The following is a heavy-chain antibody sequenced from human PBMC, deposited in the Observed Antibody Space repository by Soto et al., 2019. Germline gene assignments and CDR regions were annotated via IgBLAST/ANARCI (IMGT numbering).Heavy chain of an antibody. CDR3: ASDYDLVFNAFDI. CDR1: GGTFSSYA. J-gene: IGHJ3*02. CDR2: LIPIFGTA. Sequence: QVQLVQSGAEVKQPGSSVKVSCKASGGTFSSYAISWVRQAPGQGLEWMGGLIPIFGTANYAQKFQGRVTITADESTSTAYMELSSLRSEDTAVYYCASDYDLVFNAFDIWGQGTMVTVSS. V-gene: IGHV1-69*12. D-gene: IGHD3-22*01.